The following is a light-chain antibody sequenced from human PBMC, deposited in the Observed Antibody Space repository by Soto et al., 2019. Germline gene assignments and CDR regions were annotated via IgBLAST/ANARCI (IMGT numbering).Light chain of an antibody. V-gene: IGKV3-11*01. J-gene: IGKJ1*01. CDR2: YSF. CDR3: QRRSELPLWT. Sequence: TQSPATLSVSPGEGATLSCPASPSVSSKLAWYQQKPGEAPRLLIYYSFTRATGIPARFRGSGSETDFTLTISSLEPEDDAVASCQRRSELPLWTFGQGTKVDIK. CDR1: PSVSSK.